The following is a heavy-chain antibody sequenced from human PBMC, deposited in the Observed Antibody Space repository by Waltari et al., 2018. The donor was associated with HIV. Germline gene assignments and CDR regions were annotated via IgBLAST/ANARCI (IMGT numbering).Heavy chain of an antibody. CDR1: GFTFSGSW. J-gene: IGHJ4*02. CDR2: IKEDGREK. V-gene: IGHV3-7*01. D-gene: IGHD1-7*01. CDR3: ARFTFTATMDD. Sequence: EVQLVESGGGLVQPGGSLRLTCAASGFTFSGSWMTWVRQAPGKGREWVATIKEDGREKYYVDSVKGRFTISRDSAENSLYLQMSSLRAEDTSVYYCARFTFTATMDDWGQGTLVTVSS.